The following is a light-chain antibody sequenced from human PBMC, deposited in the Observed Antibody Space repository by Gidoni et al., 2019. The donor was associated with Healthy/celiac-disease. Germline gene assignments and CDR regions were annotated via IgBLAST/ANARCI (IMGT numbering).Light chain of an antibody. CDR3: QQYGSSHMYT. J-gene: IGKJ2*01. CDR1: QSVSSSY. CDR2: GAS. V-gene: IGKV3-20*01. Sequence: EIVLTQSKGTLSLSPGERETLACRASQSVSSSYLAWYQQKPGQAPRLLIYGASSRATGIPDRFSGSGSGTDFTLTISSLEPEYFAVYYCQQYGSSHMYTFGQGTKLEIK.